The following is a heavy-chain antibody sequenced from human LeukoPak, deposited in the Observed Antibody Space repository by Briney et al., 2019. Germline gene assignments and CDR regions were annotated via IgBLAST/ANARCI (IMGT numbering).Heavy chain of an antibody. Sequence: ASVKVSCKASGYTLTNYDINWVRQATGQGLEWVGWMTPNSGNTGYSQKLQGRVTLTRSTSTRTAYMELSSLRSDDTAVYYCTRGDYWGQGTLVTVSS. CDR1: GYTLTNYD. V-gene: IGHV1-8*01. CDR3: TRGDY. J-gene: IGHJ4*02. CDR2: MTPNSGNT.